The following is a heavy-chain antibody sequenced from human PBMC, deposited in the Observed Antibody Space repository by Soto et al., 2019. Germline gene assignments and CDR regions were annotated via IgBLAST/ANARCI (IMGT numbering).Heavy chain of an antibody. J-gene: IGHJ3*02. D-gene: IGHD3-22*01. Sequence: EVQLLESGGGLVQPGGSLRLSCAASGFTFSTYAMSWVRQAPGKGLEWVSGISGSDGGTYYADSVKGRFTISRDNSKSTLYLQMERLRAEDTAVYYFAKVYYYGSCGFYEDAFDIWGQGTMVTVSS. V-gene: IGHV3-23*01. CDR3: AKVYYYGSCGFYEDAFDI. CDR2: ISGSDGGT. CDR1: GFTFSTYA.